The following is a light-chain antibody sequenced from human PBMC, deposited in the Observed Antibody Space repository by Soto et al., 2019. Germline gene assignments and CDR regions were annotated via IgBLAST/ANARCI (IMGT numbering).Light chain of an antibody. J-gene: IGLJ1*01. CDR1: SSNIGGNS. CDR3: ATWDDSLNEYV. CDR2: SND. Sequence: QPVLIQPPSVSGPAGQRVTISCSGSSSNIGGNSVNWFQQLPGTAPKLVIYSNDQRPSGVPARFSASKSGTSASLAISGLHSDDDAEYYCATWDDSLNEYVFANGTKLTVL. V-gene: IGLV1-44*01.